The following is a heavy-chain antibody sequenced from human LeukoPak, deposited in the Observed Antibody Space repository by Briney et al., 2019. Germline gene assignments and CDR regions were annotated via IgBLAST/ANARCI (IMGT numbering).Heavy chain of an antibody. CDR1: GVSFSGYY. Sequence: SETLSLTCAVYGVSFSGYYWSWLRQPPGKGLEWVGEINHSGSTNYNPSLKSRVTISVDTSKNQFSLKLSSVTAADTAVYYCARHPLWFGESHDAFDIWGQGTMVTVSS. CDR3: ARHPLWFGESHDAFDI. V-gene: IGHV4-34*01. CDR2: INHSGST. D-gene: IGHD3-10*01. J-gene: IGHJ3*02.